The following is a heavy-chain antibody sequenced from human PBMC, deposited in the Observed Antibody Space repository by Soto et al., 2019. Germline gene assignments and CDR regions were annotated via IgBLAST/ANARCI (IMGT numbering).Heavy chain of an antibody. CDR1: GFTFDDYA. CDR3: AKANLEWEIFCDY. Sequence: GGSLRLPCAASGFTFDDYAMHWVRQSPGKGLEWVSGISWNRGTIGYADSVKGRFSISRDNAKNSLYLQMNSLRADDTALYHCAKANLEWEIFCDYWGQGTLVTVSS. J-gene: IGHJ4*02. D-gene: IGHD1-26*01. CDR2: ISWNRGTI. V-gene: IGHV3-9*01.